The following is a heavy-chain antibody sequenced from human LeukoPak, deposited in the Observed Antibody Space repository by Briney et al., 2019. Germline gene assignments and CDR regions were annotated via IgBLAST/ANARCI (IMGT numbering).Heavy chain of an antibody. CDR2: ISGSGGST. CDR3: AQDLAYCSSTSCLH. CDR1: GFTVSSYA. J-gene: IGHJ4*02. Sequence: GGSLRLSCAASGFTVSSYAMNWVRQAPGKGLEWVSSISGSGGSTYYADSVKGRFTISRDNSKNTLYLQMNSLRAEDTAIYYCAQDLAYCSSTSCLHWGQGTLVTVSS. V-gene: IGHV3-23*01. D-gene: IGHD2-2*01.